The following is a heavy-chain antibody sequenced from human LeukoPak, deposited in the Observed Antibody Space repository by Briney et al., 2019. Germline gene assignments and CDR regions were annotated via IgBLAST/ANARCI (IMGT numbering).Heavy chain of an antibody. CDR2: INHSGST. J-gene: IGHJ4*02. CDR3: ARTIVLPAAIKVGFDY. V-gene: IGHV4-34*01. D-gene: IGHD2-2*02. Sequence: PSETLSLTCAVYGGSFSGYYWSWIRQPPGKGLEWIGEINHSGSTNYNPSLKSRVTISVDTSKNQFSLKLSSVTAADTAVYYCARTIVLPAAIKVGFDYWGQGTLVTVSS. CDR1: GGSFSGYY.